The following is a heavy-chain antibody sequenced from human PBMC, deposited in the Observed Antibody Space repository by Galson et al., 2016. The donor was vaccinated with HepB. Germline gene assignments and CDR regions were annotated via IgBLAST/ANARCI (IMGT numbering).Heavy chain of an antibody. CDR2: IYSGGSP. CDR1: GFTVSTDY. D-gene: IGHD6-19*01. CDR3: ARTSSGWNAMSSFDI. V-gene: IGHV3-53*01. Sequence: SLRLSCAGSGFTVSTDYMSWVRQAPGKGLEWVSIIYSGGSPYYADSVKGRFSISRDNSKNTLYLQMNSLGAEDTAVYYCARTSSGWNAMSSFDIWGQGTMVTVSS. J-gene: IGHJ3*02.